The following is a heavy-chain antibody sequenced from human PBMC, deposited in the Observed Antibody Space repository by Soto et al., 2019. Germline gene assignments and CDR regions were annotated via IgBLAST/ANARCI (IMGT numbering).Heavy chain of an antibody. J-gene: IGHJ4*02. Sequence: VQLVESGGGVVQPGRSLRLSCAASGFTFSSYGMHWVRQAPGKGLEWVSGISWNSGGKGYADSVKGRFTVSRDNAKNSLYLQMNSLRAEDTALYYCAKDMDFWSGFFDYWGQGTLVTVSS. V-gene: IGHV3-9*01. CDR3: AKDMDFWSGFFDY. D-gene: IGHD3-3*01. CDR1: GFTFSSYG. CDR2: ISWNSGGK.